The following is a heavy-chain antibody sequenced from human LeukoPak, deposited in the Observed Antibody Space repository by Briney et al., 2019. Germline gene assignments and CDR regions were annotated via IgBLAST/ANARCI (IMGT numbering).Heavy chain of an antibody. CDR2: IDPSDSYT. CDR1: GYSFTNYW. D-gene: IGHD3-10*01. V-gene: IGHV5-10-1*01. CDR3: ARLKYYGSGSYYFAY. Sequence: GEPLKISCKGSGYSFTNYWITWVRQMPGKGLEWMGRIDPSDSYTNYSPSFQGHVTISADRSISAAYLQWSSLKASDTAMYYCARLKYYGSGSYYFAYWGQGTLVTVSS. J-gene: IGHJ4*02.